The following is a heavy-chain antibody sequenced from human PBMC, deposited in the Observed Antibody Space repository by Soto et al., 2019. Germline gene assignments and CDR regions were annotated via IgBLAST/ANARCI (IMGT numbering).Heavy chain of an antibody. CDR2: ISYDGSNE. V-gene: IGHV3-30-3*01. J-gene: IGHJ4*02. CDR1: GFTFSAYA. CDR3: ARVESTYSTWYYFDY. D-gene: IGHD2-15*01. Sequence: QVQLVESGGGVVQPGRSLRRSCAASGFTFSAYAIHWVRQAPGRGLEWVAIISYDGSNEYYADSVKGRFTISRDNSKNSLYLQMNSLRAQDTAVYYCARVESTYSTWYYFDYWGKGTLVTVSS.